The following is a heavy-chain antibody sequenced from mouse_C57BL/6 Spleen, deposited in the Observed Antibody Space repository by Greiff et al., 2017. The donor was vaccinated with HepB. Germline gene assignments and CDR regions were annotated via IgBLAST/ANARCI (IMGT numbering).Heavy chain of an antibody. CDR2: IDPSDSYT. Sequence: QVQLQQPGAELVRPGTSVKLSCKASGYTFTSYWMHWVKQRPGQGLEWIGVIDPSDSYTNYNQKFKGKATLTVDTSSSTAYMQLSSLTSEDSAVYYCARAEGEYDEGFAYWGQGTLVTVSA. CDR3: ARAEGEYDEGFAY. D-gene: IGHD2-4*01. V-gene: IGHV1-59*01. CDR1: GYTFTSYW. J-gene: IGHJ3*01.